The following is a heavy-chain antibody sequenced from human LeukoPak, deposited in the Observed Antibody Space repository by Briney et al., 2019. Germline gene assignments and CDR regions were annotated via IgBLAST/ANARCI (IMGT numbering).Heavy chain of an antibody. D-gene: IGHD3-3*01. Sequence: EGSLRLSCAASGFTVSSNYMTWVRQAPGKGLEWVSLIYSAGGTCYTDSVKGRFTISRHSSKNTLYLQMNSLRGEDTAVYYCARFLGRITISGVVPYGMDVWGQGTTVTVSS. CDR1: GFTVSSNY. J-gene: IGHJ6*02. CDR2: IYSAGGT. CDR3: ARFLGRITISGVVPYGMDV. V-gene: IGHV3-53*04.